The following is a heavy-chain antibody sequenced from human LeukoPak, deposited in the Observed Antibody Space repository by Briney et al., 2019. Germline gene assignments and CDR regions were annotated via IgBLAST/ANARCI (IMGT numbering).Heavy chain of an antibody. CDR2: IRYDGSNQ. D-gene: IGHD6-19*01. Sequence: PGGSLRLSCTASAFTFSNYGIHWVRQAPGRGLEWVAFIRYDGSNQDYADSVKGRFTISRDNSKNTLYLQMNSLRAEDTAVYYCAKDLAGGLWGIAVAGTGFDYWGQGTLVTVPS. CDR1: AFTFSNYG. V-gene: IGHV3-30*02. J-gene: IGHJ4*02. CDR3: AKDLAGGLWGIAVAGTGFDY.